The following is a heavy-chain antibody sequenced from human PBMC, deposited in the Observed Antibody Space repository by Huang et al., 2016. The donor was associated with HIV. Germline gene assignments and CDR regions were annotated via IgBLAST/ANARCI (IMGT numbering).Heavy chain of an antibody. CDR2: IYYSGSS. Sequence: QVQLQESGPGLVKPSETLSLTCTVSGGSMSSYYWSWIRQPPGKGLEWIGYIYYSGSSNYTTSLKSRVTVSVDTSKNQFCLRLSSVTAADTAVYYWASASIAARRWFDPWGQGSLVTVSS. V-gene: IGHV4-59*01. J-gene: IGHJ5*02. CDR3: ASASIAARRWFDP. D-gene: IGHD6-6*01. CDR1: GGSMSSYY.